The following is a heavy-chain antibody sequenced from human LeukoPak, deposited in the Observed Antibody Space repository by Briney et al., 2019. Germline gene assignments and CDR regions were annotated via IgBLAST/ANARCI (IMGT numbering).Heavy chain of an antibody. J-gene: IGHJ4*02. Sequence: HPGGSLRLSCAASGLTFSSYWMHWVRQAPGKGLVWVSRITNDGRTTNYADSVKGRFTISRDNAKNMVYLQMNSLRAEDTAVYYCLGLADGSGYWGQGTLVTVSS. D-gene: IGHD3-10*01. CDR1: GLTFSSYW. CDR2: ITNDGRTT. CDR3: LGLADGSGY. V-gene: IGHV3-74*01.